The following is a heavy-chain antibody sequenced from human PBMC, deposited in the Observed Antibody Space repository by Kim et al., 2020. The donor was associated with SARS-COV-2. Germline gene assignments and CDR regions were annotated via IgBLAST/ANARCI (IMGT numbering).Heavy chain of an antibody. CDR1: GFTFGDSA. J-gene: IGHJ4*03. D-gene: IGHD3-10*01. CDR2: ISCNSGNR. V-gene: IGHV3-9*01. Sequence: GGSLRLSCAASGFTFGDSAMNWVRQAPGKGLEWVSGISCNSGNRASAYSAQVRFTISSDNAKNSINLQLQILRLETTDTSFYDYTTRVRGVVVTRGYFD. CDR3: DYTTRVRGVVVTRGYFD.